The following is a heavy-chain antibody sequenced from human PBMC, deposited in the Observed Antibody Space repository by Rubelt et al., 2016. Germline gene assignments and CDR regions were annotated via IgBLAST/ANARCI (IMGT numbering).Heavy chain of an antibody. CDR1: YE. Sequence: YEGGWIRQPPGKGLEWIGSIYHSGSTYYNPSLKSRVTISVDTSKNQFSLKLSSVTAADTAVYYCARGVVPAAISGGTFDYWGQGTLVTVSS. D-gene: IGHD2-2*02. CDR3: ARGVVPAAISGGTFDY. V-gene: IGHV4-38-2*02. CDR2: IYHSGST. J-gene: IGHJ4*02.